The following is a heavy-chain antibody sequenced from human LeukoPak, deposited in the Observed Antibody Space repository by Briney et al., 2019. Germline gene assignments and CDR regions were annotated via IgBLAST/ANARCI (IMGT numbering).Heavy chain of an antibody. CDR2: IVISDASI. V-gene: IGHV3-21*06. CDR3: ARDLLGYCANGICYDKPNWFDP. Sequence: PGGSLRLSCAASGFTISNYNMNWIRQAPGKGLEWVSSIVISDASIYYADSVKGRFTVSRDKANNSIHLQMNSLRAEDTAVYYRARDLLGYCANGICYDKPNWFDPWGQGTLVTVSS. CDR1: GFTISNYN. J-gene: IGHJ5*02. D-gene: IGHD2-8*01.